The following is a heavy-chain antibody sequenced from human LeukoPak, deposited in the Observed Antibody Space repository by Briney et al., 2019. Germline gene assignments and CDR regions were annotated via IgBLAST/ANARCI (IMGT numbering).Heavy chain of an antibody. CDR2: ISGSGGST. CDR3: AKAFLWGWYCSGGSCYSESHPDI. CDR1: GFTFSSYA. V-gene: IGHV3-23*01. Sequence: GGSLRLSCAASGFTFSSYAMSWVRQAPGKGLEWVSAISGSGGSTYYADSVKGRFTISRDNSKNTLYLQMNSLRAEDTAVYYCAKAFLWGWYCSGGSCYSESHPDIWGQGTMVTVSS. D-gene: IGHD2-15*01. J-gene: IGHJ3*02.